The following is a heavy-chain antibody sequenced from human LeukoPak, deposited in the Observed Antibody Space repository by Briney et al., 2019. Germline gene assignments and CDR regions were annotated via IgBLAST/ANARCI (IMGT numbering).Heavy chain of an antibody. Sequence: GSLRLSCAASGFTFSGSAMHWVRQASGKGLEWVGRIRSKANSYATAYAASVKGRFTISRDDSKNTAYLQMNSLKTEDTAVYYCTRGGTAAAKDAFDIWGQGTMVTVSS. V-gene: IGHV3-73*01. CDR2: IRSKANSYAT. D-gene: IGHD6-13*01. J-gene: IGHJ3*02. CDR3: TRGGTAAAKDAFDI. CDR1: GFTFSGSA.